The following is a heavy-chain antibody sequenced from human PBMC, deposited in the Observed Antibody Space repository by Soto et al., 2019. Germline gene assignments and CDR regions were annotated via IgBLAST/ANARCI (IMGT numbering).Heavy chain of an antibody. V-gene: IGHV1-69*01. Sequence: QVQLVQSGAEVKKPGSSVKVSCKASGDTFSNFGISWVRQAPGQGLEWMGGIIPMFGTANYAQKFQGRVTITADESKITAYMELSSLRSEDTAVYYCTRGRDYSAYDPAGQYYYGMDVWGQGTTVTVSS. CDR1: GDTFSNFG. J-gene: IGHJ6*02. D-gene: IGHD5-12*01. CDR3: TRGRDYSAYDPAGQYYYGMDV. CDR2: IIPMFGTA.